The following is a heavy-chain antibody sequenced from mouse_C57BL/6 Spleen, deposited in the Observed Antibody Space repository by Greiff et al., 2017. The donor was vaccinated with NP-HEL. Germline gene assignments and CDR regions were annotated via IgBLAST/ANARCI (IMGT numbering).Heavy chain of an antibody. CDR2: ISDGGSYT. CDR1: GFTFSSYA. J-gene: IGHJ3*01. V-gene: IGHV5-4*03. Sequence: EVMLVESGGGLVKPGGSLKLSCAASGFTFSSYAMSWVRQTPEKRLEWVATISDGGSYTYYPDNVKGRFTISRDNAKNNLYLQMSHLKSEDTAMYYCARGGTVTGTKAWFACWGQGTLVTVSA. CDR3: ARGGTVTGTKAWFAC. D-gene: IGHD4-1*01.